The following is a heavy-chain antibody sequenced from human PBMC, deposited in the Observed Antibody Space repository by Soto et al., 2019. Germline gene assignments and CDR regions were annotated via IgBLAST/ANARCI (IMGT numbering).Heavy chain of an antibody. J-gene: IGHJ4*02. Sequence: EVQLLESGGGLVQPGGSLRLSCAASGFTFSSYAMSWVRQAPGKGLEWVSAISGSGGSTYYADSVKGRFTISRDNCKNTLYLQMNSLRAVDTAVYYRSIYPGYCSAASFYGIHHYWGQGTLVTVSS. CDR1: GFTFSSYA. CDR3: SIYPGYCSAASFYGIHHY. D-gene: IGHD2-15*01. V-gene: IGHV3-23*01. CDR2: ISGSGGST.